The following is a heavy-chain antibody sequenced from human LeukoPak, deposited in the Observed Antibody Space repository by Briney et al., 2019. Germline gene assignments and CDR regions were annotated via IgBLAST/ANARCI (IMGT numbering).Heavy chain of an antibody. V-gene: IGHV1-2*06. CDR1: GYTFTGYY. J-gene: IGHJ4*02. CDR3: ARDDRAGDFDY. Sequence: ASVKVSCKASGYTFTGYYMHWVRQAPGQGLEWMGRINPNSGGTNYAQKLQGRVTMTTDTSTSTAYMELRSLRSDDTAVYYCARDDRAGDFDYWGQGTLVTVSS. D-gene: IGHD6-13*01. CDR2: INPNSGGT.